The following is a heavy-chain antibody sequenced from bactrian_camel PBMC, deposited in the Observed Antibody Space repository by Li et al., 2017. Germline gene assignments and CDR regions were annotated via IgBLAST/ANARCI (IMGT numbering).Heavy chain of an antibody. J-gene: IGHJ4*01. CDR1: GFDFSAWW. D-gene: IGHD2*01. CDR3: AASSGAMWFTTLRTIDYAY. CDR2: IATGGDTT. Sequence: HVQLVESGGGSVQAGGSLRLSCAASGFDFSAWWMYWVRQAPGKGVEWVAAIATGGDTTYAESVKGRFTISADNARNTLNLQMNSLKPDDTAMYYCAASSGAMWFTTLRTIDYAYWGQGTQVTV. V-gene: IGHV3S1*01.